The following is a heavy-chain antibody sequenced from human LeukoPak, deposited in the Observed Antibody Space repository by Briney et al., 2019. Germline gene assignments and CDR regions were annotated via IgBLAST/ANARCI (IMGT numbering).Heavy chain of an antibody. CDR3: ARTELVEGAFDI. V-gene: IGHV4-59*01. D-gene: IGHD3-9*01. CDR1: GGSISSYY. CDR2: IYYSGST. Sequence: SETLSLTCTVSGGSISSYYWSWIRQPPGKGLEWIGYIYYSGSTNYNPSLKSRVTISVDTSKNQFSLKLSSVTAADTAVYYCARTELVEGAFDIWGQGTMVTVSS. J-gene: IGHJ3*02.